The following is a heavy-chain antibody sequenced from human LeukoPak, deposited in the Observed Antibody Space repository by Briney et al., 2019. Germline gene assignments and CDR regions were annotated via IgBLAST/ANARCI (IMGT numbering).Heavy chain of an antibody. CDR2: ISGSGDST. J-gene: IGHJ5*02. CDR3: AKDSSGWYHWFDP. CDR1: GFTVSSNY. D-gene: IGHD6-19*01. Sequence: GGSLRLSCAASGFTVSSNYMSWVRQAPGKGLEWVSSISGSGDSTYYADSVKGRFTISRDNSKNTLYLQMNSLRAEDTAVYYCAKDSSGWYHWFDPWGQGTLVTVSS. V-gene: IGHV3-23*01.